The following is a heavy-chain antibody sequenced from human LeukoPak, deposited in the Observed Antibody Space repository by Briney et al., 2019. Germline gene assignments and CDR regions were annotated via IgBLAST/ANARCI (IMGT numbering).Heavy chain of an antibody. J-gene: IGHJ3*02. CDR1: GFTFSSYA. CDR3: AKDLVPAAMNPWAFDI. Sequence: PGGSLRLSCAASGFTFSSYAMSWVRQAPGKGLEWVSVIYSGGSTYYADSVKGRFTISRDNSKNTLYLQMNSLRAEDTAVYYCAKDLVPAAMNPWAFDIWGQGTMVTVSS. D-gene: IGHD2-2*01. V-gene: IGHV3-23*03. CDR2: IYSGGST.